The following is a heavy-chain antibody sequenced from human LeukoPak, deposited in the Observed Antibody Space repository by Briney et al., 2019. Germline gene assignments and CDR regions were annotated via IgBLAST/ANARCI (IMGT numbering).Heavy chain of an antibody. V-gene: IGHV4-31*03. CDR1: GGSISSGGYY. D-gene: IGHD3-10*01. Sequence: SETLSLTCTVSGGSISSGGYYWNWIRQHPGKGLEWIGYIYYSGSTYYNPSLKSRVTISVDTSKNQFSLKLSSVTAADTAVYYCARENYYGSAKVNAFDIWGQGTMVTVSS. CDR2: IYYSGST. CDR3: ARENYYGSAKVNAFDI. J-gene: IGHJ3*02.